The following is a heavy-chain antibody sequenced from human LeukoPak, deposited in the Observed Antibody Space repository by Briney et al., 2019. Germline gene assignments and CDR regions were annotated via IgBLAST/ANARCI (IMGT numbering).Heavy chain of an antibody. CDR3: ARDRVGAGPTGIMPDY. Sequence: GGSLRLSCAASGFTFSSYSMNWVRQAPGKGLGWVSSISSSSSYIYYADSVKGRFTISRDNAKNSLYLQMNSLRAEDTAVYYCARDRVGAGPTGIMPDYWGQGTLVTVSS. CDR2: ISSSSSYI. CDR1: GFTFSSYS. V-gene: IGHV3-21*01. D-gene: IGHD1-26*01. J-gene: IGHJ4*02.